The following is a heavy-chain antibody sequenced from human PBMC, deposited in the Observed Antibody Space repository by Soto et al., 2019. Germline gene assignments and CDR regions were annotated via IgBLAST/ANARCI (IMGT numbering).Heavy chain of an antibody. D-gene: IGHD3-10*01. V-gene: IGHV1-69*02. CDR3: ARTSSNSGSYSDY. CDR1: GGTFSSYT. J-gene: IGHJ4*02. CDR2: IIPILGIA. Sequence: SVKVSCKASGGTFSSYTISWVRQAPGQGLEWMGRIIPILGIANYAQKFQGRVTITADKSTSTAYMELSSLRSKDTAVYYCARTSSNSGSYSDYRGKGTLVTVSS.